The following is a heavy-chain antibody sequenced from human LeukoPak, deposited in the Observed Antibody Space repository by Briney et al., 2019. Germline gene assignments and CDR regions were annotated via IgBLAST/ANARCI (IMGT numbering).Heavy chain of an antibody. J-gene: IGHJ4*02. CDR1: GFTFSSHG. V-gene: IGHV3-30*04. CDR3: ARDYSGKYTIDY. CDR2: IAHDRSNK. D-gene: IGHD1-26*01. Sequence: GRSLRLSCAASGFTFSSHGMHWVRQAPGKGLEWVAVIAHDRSNKDYADSVKGRITISRDNSKDTLYLQMNSLRTEDTAVYYCARDYSGKYTIDYWGQGTLVTVSS.